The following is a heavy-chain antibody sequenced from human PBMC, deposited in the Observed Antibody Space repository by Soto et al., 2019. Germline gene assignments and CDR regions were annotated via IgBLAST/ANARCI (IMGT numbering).Heavy chain of an antibody. CDR1: GYTFNSYG. J-gene: IGHJ4*01. CDR2: VSAYNGNT. CDR3: ARDLWVILVTGTWIFDY. Sequence: QVQVVQSGAEVKEPGASAKVSCKTSGYTFNSYGISWVRQATGQGLEWMGWVSAYNGNTNYAQSPQGRVTMTTDTSTSTAYLEMRSLRSDDTAVYYCARDLWVILVTGTWIFDYWGHGTLVTVSS. D-gene: IGHD6-19*01. V-gene: IGHV1-18*01.